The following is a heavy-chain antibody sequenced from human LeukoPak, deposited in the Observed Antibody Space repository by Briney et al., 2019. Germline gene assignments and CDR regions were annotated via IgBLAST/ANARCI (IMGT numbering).Heavy chain of an antibody. D-gene: IGHD2-2*01. CDR3: ARESFGTSRPSDY. J-gene: IGHJ4*02. Sequence: GASVKVSCKASGYSFTTYAMHWVRQAPGQRLEWMGWINTGSGNTEYSQKFQGRVTITRDTSANSVYMELSSLRSEDTAVYYCARESFGTSRPSDYWGQGTLVAVSS. CDR2: INTGSGNT. CDR1: GYSFTTYA. V-gene: IGHV1-3*04.